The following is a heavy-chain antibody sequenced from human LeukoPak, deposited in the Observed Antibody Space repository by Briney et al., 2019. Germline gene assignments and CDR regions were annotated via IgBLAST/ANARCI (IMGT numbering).Heavy chain of an antibody. D-gene: IGHD1-26*01. J-gene: IGHJ4*02. V-gene: IGHV3-23*01. Sequence: GGSLRLSCAASGFTLSSYAMSWVRQAPGKGLEWVSAISGSGGSTYYADSVKGRFTISRDNSKNTLYLQMNSLRAEDTAVYYCAKDGQPWELWSYFDYWGQGTLVTVSS. CDR1: GFTLSSYA. CDR2: ISGSGGST. CDR3: AKDGQPWELWSYFDY.